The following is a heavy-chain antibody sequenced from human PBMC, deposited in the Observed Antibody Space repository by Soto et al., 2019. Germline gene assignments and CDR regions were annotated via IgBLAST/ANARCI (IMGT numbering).Heavy chain of an antibody. CDR2: INHSGST. Sequence: SETLSLTCSVYAGDFRGYYWSWPRPPHGRGLEWIGEINHSGSTNYNPSLKSRVTISVDTSKNQFSLKLSSVTAADTAVYYCARGLKYYDFWSGYYKAPDFELGGRGTLVT. D-gene: IGHD3-3*01. J-gene: IGHJ2*01. CDR1: AGDFRGYY. V-gene: IGHV4-34*01. CDR3: ARGLKYYDFWSGYYKAPDFEL.